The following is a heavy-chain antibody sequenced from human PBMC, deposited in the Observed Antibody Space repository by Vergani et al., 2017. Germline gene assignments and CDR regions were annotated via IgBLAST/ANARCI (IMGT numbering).Heavy chain of an antibody. CDR1: GGPLSSGSYY. CDR2: IYTSVST. D-gene: IGHD6-19*01. CDR3: ARSRSSGWSYYFGVDV. Sequence: QVQLQESGPGLVKPSQTLSLTRTVSGGPLSSGSYYWSWIRQPAGKGLEWIGRIYTSVSTNYNTPLKSRATRSVDTSKNQFSRKLSSVTAADTAVYYCARSRSSGWSYYFGVDVWGQGTTVTVSS. V-gene: IGHV4-61*02. J-gene: IGHJ6*02.